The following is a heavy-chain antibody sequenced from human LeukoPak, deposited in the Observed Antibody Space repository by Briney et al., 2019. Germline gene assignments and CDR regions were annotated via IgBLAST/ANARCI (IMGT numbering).Heavy chain of an antibody. CDR3: ARVSSGWHGYLDY. CDR2: INAGNGNA. J-gene: IGHJ4*02. D-gene: IGHD6-25*01. CDR1: GYTFTSYA. V-gene: IGHV1-3*01. Sequence: ASVKVSCKASGYTFTSYAMHWVRQAPGQRLEWMGWINAGNGNATYTQKFQDRVTFTRDTSASTAYMDLSSLRSEDTAVYYCARVSSGWHGYLDYWGQETPVTVSS.